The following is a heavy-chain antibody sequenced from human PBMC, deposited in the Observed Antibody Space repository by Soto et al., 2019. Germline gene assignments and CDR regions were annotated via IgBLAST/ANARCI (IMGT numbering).Heavy chain of an antibody. V-gene: IGHV1-8*01. CDR1: GYTFTSYD. Sequence: GASVKVSCKASGYTFTSYDINWMRQATGQGLEWMGWMNPNSGNTGYAQKFQGRVTMTRNTSISTAYMELSSLRSEDTAVYYCARGNYDILTGTNWFDPWGQGTLVTVSS. D-gene: IGHD3-9*01. J-gene: IGHJ5*02. CDR3: ARGNYDILTGTNWFDP. CDR2: MNPNSGNT.